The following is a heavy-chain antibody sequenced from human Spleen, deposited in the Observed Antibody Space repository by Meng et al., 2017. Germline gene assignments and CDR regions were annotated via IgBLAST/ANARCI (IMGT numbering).Heavy chain of an antibody. CDR1: RFTFSNYA. CDR3: ARDPKYYYYGMDV. Sequence: GGSLRLSCAASRFTFSNYAMSWVRQAPGKGLEWVAVISYDGSNKYYADSVKGRFTISRDNSKNTLYLQMNSLRAEDTAVYYCARDPKYYYYGMDVWGQGTTVTVSS. V-gene: IGHV3-30*01. CDR2: ISYDGSNK. J-gene: IGHJ6*02.